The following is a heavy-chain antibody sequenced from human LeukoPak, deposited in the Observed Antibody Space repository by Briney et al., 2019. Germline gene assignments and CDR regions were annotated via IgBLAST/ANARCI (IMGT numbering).Heavy chain of an antibody. Sequence: GGSLRLSCAASGFIFSNYAMHWVRQAPGKGLEWVALISYDGSNKYYADSVKGRFTISRDNSKNTLYVQMNSLRAEDTAVYYCAKEGYSRGYYSYYYMDVWAKGPRSPSP. CDR2: ISYDGSNK. J-gene: IGHJ6*03. D-gene: IGHD6-13*01. CDR3: AKEGYSRGYYSYYYMDV. V-gene: IGHV3-30*04. CDR1: GFIFSNYA.